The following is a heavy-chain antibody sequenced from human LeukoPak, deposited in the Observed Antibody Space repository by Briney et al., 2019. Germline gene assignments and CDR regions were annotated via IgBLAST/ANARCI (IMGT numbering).Heavy chain of an antibody. V-gene: IGHV4-34*01. D-gene: IGHD3-10*01. Sequence: SETLSLTCAVYGGSFSGYYWSWIRQPPGKGLEWIGEINHSGSTNYNPSLRSRVTISVDTSKNQFSLKLSSVTAADTALYYRARGTTYYYVSGSNKNDYWGQEPWSPSPQ. CDR3: ARGTTYYYVSGSNKNDY. CDR1: GGSFSGYY. CDR2: INHSGST. J-gene: IGHJ4*01.